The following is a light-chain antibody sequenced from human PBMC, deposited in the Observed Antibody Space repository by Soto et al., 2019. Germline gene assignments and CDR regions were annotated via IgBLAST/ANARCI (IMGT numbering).Light chain of an antibody. CDR3: QQTLSFPPT. J-gene: IGKJ1*01. CDR2: TGS. V-gene: IGKV1-12*01. Sequence: DIQTTQSPSSVSASVGDRVTITCRASQAIDSWLVWYQQKPGEAPKLLIFTGSLLHSGVPPRFSGSGSGTDFTLTISSLQPEDFATYYCQQTLSFPPTFGQGTKVDIK. CDR1: QAIDSW.